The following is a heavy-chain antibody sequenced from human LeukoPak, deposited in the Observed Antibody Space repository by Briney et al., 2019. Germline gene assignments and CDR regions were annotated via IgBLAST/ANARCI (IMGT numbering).Heavy chain of an antibody. V-gene: IGHV3-21*01. CDR3: ARAQVGATPPYVDY. Sequence: GGSLRLSCAASGFTFSSYSMNWVRQAPGEGLEWVSSISSGSSYIYYADSMKGRFTISRDNAKNTLYLQMNSLRAEDTAVYYCARAQVGATPPYVDYWGQGTLVTVSS. D-gene: IGHD1-26*01. CDR1: GFTFSSYS. J-gene: IGHJ4*02. CDR2: ISSGSSYI.